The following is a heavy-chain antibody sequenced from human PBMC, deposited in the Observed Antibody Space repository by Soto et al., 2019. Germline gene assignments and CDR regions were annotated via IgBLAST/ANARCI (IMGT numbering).Heavy chain of an antibody. J-gene: IGHJ4*02. Sequence: QVQLVESGGGVVQPGRSLRLSCAASGFTFSSYAMHWVRQAPGKGLEWVAVMSYDGSNKYYADSVKGRFTISRDNSKNTLYQQMNSLRAEDTAVYYCARDKSPYGSGRHNRHFDYWDPGTLGSVST. CDR3: ARDKSPYGSGRHNRHFDY. CDR2: MSYDGSNK. D-gene: IGHD6-19*01. CDR1: GFTFSSYA. V-gene: IGHV3-30-3*01.